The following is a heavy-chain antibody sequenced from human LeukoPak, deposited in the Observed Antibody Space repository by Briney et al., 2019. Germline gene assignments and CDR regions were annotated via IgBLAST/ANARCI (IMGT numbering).Heavy chain of an antibody. CDR3: ARDLKRRVYYDSSGSDDAFDI. CDR2: ISAGGGDT. V-gene: IGHV3-9*01. D-gene: IGHD3-22*01. J-gene: IGHJ3*02. Sequence: GGSLRLSCAASGFTFDDYAMHWVRQAPGKGLEWVSGISAGGGDTYYADSVKGRFTISRDNAKNSLYLQMNSLRAEDTAVYYCARDLKRRVYYDSSGSDDAFDIWGQGTMVTVSS. CDR1: GFTFDDYA.